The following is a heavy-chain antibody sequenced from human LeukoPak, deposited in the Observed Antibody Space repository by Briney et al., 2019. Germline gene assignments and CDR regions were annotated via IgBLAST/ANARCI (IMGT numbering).Heavy chain of an antibody. Sequence: GASLKISCKGSGYTFISYWIGWVRQMPGKGLEWMGIFHPGDSEIRYSPSFQGQVTISADTSISTAYLQWSSLKASDTAMYYCAITKGSGSYYFDYWGQGTLVTVSS. CDR3: AITKGSGSYYFDY. CDR2: FHPGDSEI. D-gene: IGHD3-10*01. J-gene: IGHJ4*02. CDR1: GYTFISYW. V-gene: IGHV5-51*01.